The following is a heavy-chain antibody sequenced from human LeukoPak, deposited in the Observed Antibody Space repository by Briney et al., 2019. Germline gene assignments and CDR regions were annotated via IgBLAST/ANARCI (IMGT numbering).Heavy chain of an antibody. CDR3: ARDLSYYDSSGWYY. CDR2: ISYDGSNK. D-gene: IGHD3-22*01. Sequence: GGSLRLSCAASGFTFSSYAMHWVRQAPGKGLEWVAVISYDGSNKYYADSVKGRFTISRDNSKNTLYLQMNSLRAEDTAVYYCARDLSYYDSSGWYYWGQGTLVTVSS. CDR1: GFTFSSYA. V-gene: IGHV3-30-3*01. J-gene: IGHJ4*02.